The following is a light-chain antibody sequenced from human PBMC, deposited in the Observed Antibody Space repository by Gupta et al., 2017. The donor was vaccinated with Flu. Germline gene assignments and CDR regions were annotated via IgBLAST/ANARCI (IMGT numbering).Light chain of an antibody. Sequence: GDRVTISCRMSEGIRGYLAWYQQKPGKAPELLIYAASILQSGVPSRFSGSGSGTHFTLTINSLQSEDFASYYCQQYYSFSRTFGQGTKVEI. CDR2: AAS. V-gene: IGKV1D-8*01. J-gene: IGKJ1*01. CDR1: EGIRGY. CDR3: QQYYSFSRT.